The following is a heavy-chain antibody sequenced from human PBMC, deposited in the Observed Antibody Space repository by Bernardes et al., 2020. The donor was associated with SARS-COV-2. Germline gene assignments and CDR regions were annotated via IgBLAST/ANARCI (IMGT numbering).Heavy chain of an antibody. V-gene: IGHV3-53*01. D-gene: IGHD2-21*01. CDR1: GFIVSANY. CDR2: SGGDGGT. CDR3: AKDLFWWSAADF. Sequence: GGSLRLSCAASGFIVSANYMSWVRQAPGKGLEWVSSSGGDGGTHYADSVRGRFTISRDTSKNMLFLQMNSLRAEDTAVYYCAKDLFWWSAADFWGQGTLVTVSS. J-gene: IGHJ4*02.